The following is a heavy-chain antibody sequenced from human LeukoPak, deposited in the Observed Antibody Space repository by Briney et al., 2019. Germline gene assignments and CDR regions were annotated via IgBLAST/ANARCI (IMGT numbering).Heavy chain of an antibody. V-gene: IGHV3-23*01. D-gene: IGHD3-16*02. CDR3: AKSLGVGGYTRYKGFDQ. J-gene: IGHJ4*02. CDR1: GFKFTTFA. Sequence: PGGCLRLSCAASGFKFTTFAMTWVRQAPGKGLEWVSSISNSDGSSHYADFVKGRFTISRDNSENTLHLQMNSLRAEDTAVYYCAKSLGVGGYTRYKGFDQWGQGTLVTVSS. CDR2: ISNSDGSS.